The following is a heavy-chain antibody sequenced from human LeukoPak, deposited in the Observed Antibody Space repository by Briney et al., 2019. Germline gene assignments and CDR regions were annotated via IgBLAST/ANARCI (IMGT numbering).Heavy chain of an antibody. CDR1: GYTFSSYY. J-gene: IGHJ4*02. V-gene: IGHV1-46*01. D-gene: IGHD3-9*01. CDR2: INPSGGST. CDR3: ARGRDTYYDILTGYSSYYFDY. Sequence: ASVKVSCKASGYTFSSYYMHWVRQAPAPGLEWMGIINPSGGSTSYAQKFQGRVTITRDTSTSTVYMEPISLRSEDTAVYYCARGRDTYYDILTGYSSYYFDYWGQGTLVTVSS.